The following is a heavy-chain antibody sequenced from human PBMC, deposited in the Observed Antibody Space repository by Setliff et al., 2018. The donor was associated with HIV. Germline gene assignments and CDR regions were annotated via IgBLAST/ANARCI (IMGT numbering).Heavy chain of an antibody. CDR2: ISDYTGNT. V-gene: IGHV1-18*01. CDR3: ARYASYTSDWREAFDI. D-gene: IGHD6-19*01. Sequence: ASVKVSCKASGYTFSSHGITWVRQVPGQGLEWMGWISDYTGNTNYAQKFQARVTMTIDSSTTTTYMELRSLRADDTALYYCARYASYTSDWREAFDIWGQGTMVTVSS. J-gene: IGHJ3*02. CDR1: GYTFSSHG.